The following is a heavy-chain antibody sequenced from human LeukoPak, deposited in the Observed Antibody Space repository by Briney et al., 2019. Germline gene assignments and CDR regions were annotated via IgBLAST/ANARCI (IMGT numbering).Heavy chain of an antibody. CDR3: ANPEEDSSGYYYFDY. CDR1: GFTFSSSD. V-gene: IGHV3-30*18. D-gene: IGHD3-22*01. J-gene: IGHJ4*02. Sequence: GGSLRLSCAASGFTFSSSDMHWVRQAPGKGLEWVAVISYDGSNKYYADSVKGRFTISRDNSKNTLYLQMNSLRAEDTAVYYCANPEEDSSGYYYFDYWGQGTLVTVSS. CDR2: ISYDGSNK.